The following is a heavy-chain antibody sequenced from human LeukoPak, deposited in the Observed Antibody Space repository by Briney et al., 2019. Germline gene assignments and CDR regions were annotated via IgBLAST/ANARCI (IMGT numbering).Heavy chain of an antibody. CDR2: INPNSGGT. V-gene: IGHV1-2*04. D-gene: IGHD5-12*01. J-gene: IGHJ4*02. Sequence: ASVKVSCKASGYTFTSYAMHWVRQAPGQRLEWMGWINPNSGGTNYAQKFQGWVTMTRDTSISTAYMELSRLRSDDTAVYYCARTSGYDYFDYWGQGTLVTVSS. CDR3: ARTSGYDYFDY. CDR1: GYTFTSYA.